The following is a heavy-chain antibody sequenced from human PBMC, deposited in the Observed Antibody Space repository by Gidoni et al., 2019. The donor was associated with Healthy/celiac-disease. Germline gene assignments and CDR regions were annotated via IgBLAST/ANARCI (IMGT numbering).Heavy chain of an antibody. CDR1: GFTFISYA. D-gene: IGHD3-16*02. Sequence: QVQLVESGGGVVQPGRSLRLSCAASGFTFISYAMHWVRQAPGKGLEWVAVISYDGSNKSYADSVKGRFTISRDNSTNTLYLQMNSLRAEDTAVYYCARDDYDYVWGSYRQVDYWGQGTLVTVSS. CDR2: ISYDGSNK. CDR3: ARDDYDYVWGSYRQVDY. J-gene: IGHJ4*02. V-gene: IGHV3-30-3*01.